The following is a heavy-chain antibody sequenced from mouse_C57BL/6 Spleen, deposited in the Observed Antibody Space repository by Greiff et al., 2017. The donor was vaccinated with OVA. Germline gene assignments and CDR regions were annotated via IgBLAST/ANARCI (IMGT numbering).Heavy chain of an antibody. Sequence: VQLQQPGAELVKPGASVKMSCKASGYTFTSYWITWVKQRPGQGLEWIGDIYPGSGSTNYNEKFKSKATLTVDTSSSTAYMQLSSLTSEDSAVYYCASLYGNYVYFDYWGQGTTLTVSS. CDR1: GYTFTSYW. V-gene: IGHV1-55*01. CDR3: ASLYGNYVYFDY. J-gene: IGHJ2*01. D-gene: IGHD2-1*01. CDR2: IYPGSGST.